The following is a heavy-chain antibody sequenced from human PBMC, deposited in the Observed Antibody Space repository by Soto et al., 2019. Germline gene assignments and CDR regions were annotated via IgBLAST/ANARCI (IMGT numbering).Heavy chain of an antibody. V-gene: IGHV2-5*02. D-gene: IGHD3-16*02. CDR3: ARTYAGELSWLKFDP. CDR2: IYWDDDK. Sequence: QITLKESGPTLVKPTQTLTLTCTFSGFSLSTSGVGVGWIRQPPGKALEWLALIYWDDDKRYSPSLKSRLTITKNTSKTQLVLTMTTMDPVDTATYYCARTYAGELSWLKFDPGGQGTLVTVSS. CDR1: GFSLSTSGVG. J-gene: IGHJ5*02.